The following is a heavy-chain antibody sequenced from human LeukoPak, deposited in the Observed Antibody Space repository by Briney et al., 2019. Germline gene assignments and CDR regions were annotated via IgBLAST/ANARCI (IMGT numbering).Heavy chain of an antibody. V-gene: IGHV3-30*02. Sequence: GGSLRLSCAASGFTFDNYGMHWVRQAPGKGLEWVAFVRYDENDKYYADSVKGRFTISRDNSKNTVHLQMSSLRTEATAVYYCARDLLDCGGPKCSDYGGQGTLVTVSS. CDR3: ARDLLDCGGPKCSDY. CDR1: GFTFDNYG. CDR2: VRYDENDK. J-gene: IGHJ4*02. D-gene: IGHD2-21*01.